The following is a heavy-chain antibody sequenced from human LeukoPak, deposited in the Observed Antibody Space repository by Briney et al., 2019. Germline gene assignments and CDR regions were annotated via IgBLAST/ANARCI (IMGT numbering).Heavy chain of an antibody. J-gene: IGHJ4*02. V-gene: IGHV3-23*01. CDR1: GFTFRSYA. D-gene: IGHD2-15*01. CDR3: AKARATSVVEGGNYFDY. Sequence: PGGSLRLSCAASGFTFRSYAMSWVRQAPGKGLEWVSAISGSGGSTFYADSVKGRFTISRDNSKNTLYLQMNSLRAEDTAAYYCAKARATSVVEGGNYFDYWGQGTLVTVSS. CDR2: ISGSGGST.